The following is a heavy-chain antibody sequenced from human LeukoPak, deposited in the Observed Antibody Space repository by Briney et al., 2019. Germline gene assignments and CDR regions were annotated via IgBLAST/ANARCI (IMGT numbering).Heavy chain of an antibody. V-gene: IGHV4-4*07. Sequence: SETLSLTCAVSGGSLSSYYWSWIRQPAGKGLEWLGRIYNNGSTNYNPSLESRVTISLDTSKNQFSLRLSSVTVADTAVYYCATSRAELWGRGTLVTVSS. D-gene: IGHD2-2*01. CDR2: IYNNGST. CDR3: ATSRAEL. CDR1: GGSLSSYY. J-gene: IGHJ2*01.